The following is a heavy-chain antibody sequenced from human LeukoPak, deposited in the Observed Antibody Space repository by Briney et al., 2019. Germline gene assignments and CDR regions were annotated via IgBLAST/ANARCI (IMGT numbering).Heavy chain of an antibody. D-gene: IGHD3-10*01. CDR2: IRSKANSYAS. CDR3: TSPHGGGDY. Sequence: GRSLRLSCAASGFTFSGSAMHWVRQASGKGLEWVGRIRSKANSYASAYAASVKGRFTISRDDSKNTAYLQMNSLKTEDTAVYYCTSPHGGGDYWGQGTLVTVSS. J-gene: IGHJ4*02. CDR1: GFTFSGSA. V-gene: IGHV3-73*01.